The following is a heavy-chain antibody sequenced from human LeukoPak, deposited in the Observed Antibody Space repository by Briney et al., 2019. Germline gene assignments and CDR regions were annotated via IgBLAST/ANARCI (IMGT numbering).Heavy chain of an antibody. J-gene: IGHJ1*01. V-gene: IGHV1-2*06. D-gene: IGHD5-24*01. CDR1: GYTFTGYY. CDR2: INPNGGGT. Sequence: ASVKVSCKASGYTFTGYYMHWVRQAPGQGLEWMGRINPNGGGTNYAQKFQGRVTMTRDTSISTAYMELSRLRSDDTAVYYCARDPRWLQGYFQHWGQGTLVTVSS. CDR3: ARDPRWLQGYFQH.